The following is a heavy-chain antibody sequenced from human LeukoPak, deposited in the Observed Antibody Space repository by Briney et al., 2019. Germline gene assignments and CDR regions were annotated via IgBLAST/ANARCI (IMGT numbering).Heavy chain of an antibody. D-gene: IGHD6-13*01. CDR1: GFAFSSYW. J-gene: IGHJ4*02. Sequence: GGSLRLSCAASGFAFSSYWMHWVRQAPGKGLVWVSRINSDGSTTSYADSVKGRFTISRDNAKNTLYLQMNSLRADDTAVYYCSRGLYSRTFGYWGQGPLVTVSS. V-gene: IGHV3-74*01. CDR2: INSDGSTT. CDR3: SRGLYSRTFGY.